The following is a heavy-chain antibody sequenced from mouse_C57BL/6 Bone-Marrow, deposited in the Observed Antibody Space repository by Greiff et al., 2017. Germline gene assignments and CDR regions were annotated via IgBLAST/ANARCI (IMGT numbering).Heavy chain of an antibody. J-gene: IGHJ1*03. V-gene: IGHV1-72*01. D-gene: IGHD2-4*01. CDR3: TLIYYDPYWYFDV. CDR1: GYTFTSYW. Sequence: QVHVKQPGAELVKPGASVKLSCKASGYTFTSYWMHWVKQRPGRGLEWIGRIDPNSGGTKYNEKFKSKATLTVDKPSSTAYMQLSSLTSEDSAVYYCTLIYYDPYWYFDVWGTGTTVTVSS. CDR2: IDPNSGGT.